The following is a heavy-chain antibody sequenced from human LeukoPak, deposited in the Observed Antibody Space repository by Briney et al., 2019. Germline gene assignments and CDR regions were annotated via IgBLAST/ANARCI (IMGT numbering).Heavy chain of an antibody. CDR2: IIPILGIA. J-gene: IGHJ4*02. CDR3: ARDLASSGYDLVAPHFDY. CDR1: GGTFSSYA. Sequence: SVKVSCKASGGTFSSYAISWVRQAPGQGLEWMGRIIPILGIANYAQKFQGRVTITADKSTSTAYMELSSLRSEDTAVYYCARDLASSGYDLVAPHFDYWGQGTLVTVSS. D-gene: IGHD5-12*01. V-gene: IGHV1-69*04.